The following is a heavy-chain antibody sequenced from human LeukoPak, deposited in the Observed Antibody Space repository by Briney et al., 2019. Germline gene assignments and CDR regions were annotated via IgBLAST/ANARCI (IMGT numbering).Heavy chain of an antibody. CDR3: ANWYYYGSGNSPRRGPPFDC. CDR1: GGSFTGYY. D-gene: IGHD3-10*01. V-gene: IGHV4-34*01. Sequence: SETLSLTCAAYGGSFTGYYWSWIRQPPGKGLEWIGEINQSGRTNYNPSLKSRVTISADTSKNQFSLKLSSVIAADTAVYYCANWYYYGSGNSPRRGPPFDCWGQGTLVTVSS. CDR2: INQSGRT. J-gene: IGHJ4*02.